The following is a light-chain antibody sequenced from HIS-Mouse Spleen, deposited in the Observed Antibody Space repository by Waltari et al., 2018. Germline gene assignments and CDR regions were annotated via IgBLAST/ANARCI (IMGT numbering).Light chain of an antibody. CDR2: RNN. J-gene: IGLJ1*01. V-gene: IGLV1-47*01. CDR1: RPHIGSNH. CDR3: AAWDDSLSGYV. Sequence: QSVLTQPPSASGTPGQTVTISCSGCRPHIGSNHVYWYPQLPGTAPKLLIYRNNRRPSGVPDRFSGSKSGTSASLAISGLRSEDEADYYCAAWDDSLSGYVFGTGTKVTVL.